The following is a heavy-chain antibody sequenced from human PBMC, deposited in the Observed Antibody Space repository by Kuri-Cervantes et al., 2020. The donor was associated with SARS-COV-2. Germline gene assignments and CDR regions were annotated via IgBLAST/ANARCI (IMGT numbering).Heavy chain of an antibody. Sequence: GGSLRLSCAASGFTFSSYGMHWVRQAPGKGLEWVAFIRYDGSNKYYADSVKGRFTISRDNSKNTLYLQMNSLRAEDTAVYYCAKCSEDHYYYYYYYMDVWGKGTTVTVSS. D-gene: IGHD3-10*02. CDR3: AKCSEDHYYYYYYYMDV. CDR1: GFTFSSYG. CDR2: IRYDGSNK. J-gene: IGHJ6*03. V-gene: IGHV3-30*02.